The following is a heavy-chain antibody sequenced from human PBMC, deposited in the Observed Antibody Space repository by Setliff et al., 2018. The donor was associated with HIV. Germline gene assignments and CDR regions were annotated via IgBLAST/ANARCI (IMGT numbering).Heavy chain of an antibody. CDR3: AKCDSSGYINYFDL. V-gene: IGHV3-23*01. Sequence: GGSLRLSCAASGFTFRGYAMSWVRQAPGKGLEWGSSISGSGGSTYYADSVKGRFTISSDNSKNTLYLQMNSLRAEDTAVYYCAKCDSSGYINYFDLWGRGTLVTVSS. D-gene: IGHD3-22*01. CDR1: GFTFRGYA. CDR2: ISGSGGST. J-gene: IGHJ2*01.